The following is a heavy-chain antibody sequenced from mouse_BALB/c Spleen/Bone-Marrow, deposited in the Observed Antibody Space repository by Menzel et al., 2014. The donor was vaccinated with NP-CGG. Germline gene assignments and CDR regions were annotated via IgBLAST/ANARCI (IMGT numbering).Heavy chain of an antibody. CDR2: IDPANGNT. Sequence: VTLKVSGAELVKPGASVKLSCTASGFNIKDTYMHWVKQRPEQGLEWIGRIDPANGNTKYDPKFQGKATITADTSSNTPSLQLSGRTSEGTVVYFCARNGKYSVCFAFWGQETLCSISA. V-gene: IGHV14-3*02. CDR1: GFNIKDTY. CDR3: ARNGKYSVCFAF. D-gene: IGHD5-1-1*01. J-gene: IGHJ3*01.